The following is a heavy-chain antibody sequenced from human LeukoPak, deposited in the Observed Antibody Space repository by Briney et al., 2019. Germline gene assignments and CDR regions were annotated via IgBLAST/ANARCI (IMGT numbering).Heavy chain of an antibody. CDR2: INPDSGHA. CDR1: GYTSDFTKYG. J-gene: IGHJ4*02. V-gene: IGHV1-18*01. CDR3: ARGIWSGYMGHYFDY. Sequence: ASVKVSCKTSGYTSDFTKYGVAWVRQAPGQGLEWMGWINPDSGHANYAQKFQGRVTMTTHTSTTTAYMELRSLRSEDTAVCYCARGIWSGYMGHYFDYWGQGTLVTVSS. D-gene: IGHD3-3*01.